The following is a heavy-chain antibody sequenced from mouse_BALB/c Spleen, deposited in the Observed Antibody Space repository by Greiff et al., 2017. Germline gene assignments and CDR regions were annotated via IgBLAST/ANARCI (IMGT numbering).Heavy chain of an antibody. CDR1: GYAFSSYW. CDR2: IYPGDGDT. D-gene: IGHD2-4*01. V-gene: IGHV1-80*01. Sequence: VKLQESGAELVRPGSSVKISCKASGYAFSSYWMNWVKQRPGQGLEWIGQIYPGDGDTNYNGKFKGKATLTADKSSSTAYMQLSSLTSEDSAVYFCARTGATMITTTGYYAMDYWGQGTSVTVSS. J-gene: IGHJ4*01. CDR3: ARTGATMITTTGYYAMDY.